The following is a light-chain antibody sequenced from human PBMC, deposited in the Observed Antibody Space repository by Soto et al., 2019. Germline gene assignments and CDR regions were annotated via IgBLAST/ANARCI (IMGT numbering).Light chain of an antibody. Sequence: ALTQPASVSGAPGQSITISFTGTSRDGGGYNYVSWYQQHPGKAPKLMIYEGSHRPSGVSNRFSGSKSGNTASLTISGLPAEDEADYYCSSYTSSSTNVFGTGTKVTVL. CDR2: EGS. J-gene: IGLJ1*01. CDR3: SSYTSSSTNV. CDR1: SRDGGGYNY. V-gene: IGLV2-14*01.